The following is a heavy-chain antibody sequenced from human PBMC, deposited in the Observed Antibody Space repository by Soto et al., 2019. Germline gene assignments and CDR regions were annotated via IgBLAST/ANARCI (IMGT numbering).Heavy chain of an antibody. CDR1: GGSFSGYY. CDR2: INHSGST. CDR3: ARVDTAMVIDY. J-gene: IGHJ4*02. Sequence: QVQLQQWGAGLLKPSETLSLTCAVYGGSFSGYYWSWIRQPPGKGLEWIGEINHSGSTNYNPSLKRRVTISVDTSKNQFSLKLSSVTAADTAVYYCARVDTAMVIDYWGQGTLVTVSS. V-gene: IGHV4-34*01. D-gene: IGHD5-18*01.